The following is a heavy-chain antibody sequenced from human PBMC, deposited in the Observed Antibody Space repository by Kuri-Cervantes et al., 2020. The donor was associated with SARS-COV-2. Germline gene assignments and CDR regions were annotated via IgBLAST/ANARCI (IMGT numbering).Heavy chain of an antibody. CDR2: MSGSGAST. CDR3: AKTSGYNYYFAY. Sequence: GESLKIPCAASGFSFSTNVMAWVRQAPGKGLEWVSTMSGSGASTHYADSVKGRFTISRDNSKNMLYLQMYSLRAEDTAVYYCAKTSGYNYYFAYWGQGSLVTVSS. J-gene: IGHJ4*02. CDR1: GFSFSTNV. V-gene: IGHV3-23*01. D-gene: IGHD5-24*01.